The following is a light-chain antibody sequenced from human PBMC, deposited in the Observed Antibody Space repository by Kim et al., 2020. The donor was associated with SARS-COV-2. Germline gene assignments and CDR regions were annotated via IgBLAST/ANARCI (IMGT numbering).Light chain of an antibody. Sequence: GQSVTIACTGTSSDVGGYNFVSWYQQHPGKAPKLMIYDVSKRPSGVPDRFSGSKSGNTASLTISGLQAEDEADYYCCSYAGSYTWVFGGGTKLTVL. J-gene: IGLJ3*02. CDR1: SSDVGGYNF. CDR2: DVS. V-gene: IGLV2-11*01. CDR3: CSYAGSYTWV.